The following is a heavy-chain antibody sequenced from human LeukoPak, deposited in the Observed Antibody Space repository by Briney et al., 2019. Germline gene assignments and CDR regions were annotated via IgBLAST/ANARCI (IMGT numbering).Heavy chain of an antibody. J-gene: IGHJ4*02. CDR1: GGSISPYY. CDR3: AREPSRGFYYDSSPRGYFDS. D-gene: IGHD3-22*01. CDR2: IFFSGST. V-gene: IGHV4-59*01. Sequence: SETLSLTCTVSGGSISPYYWSWIRQPPGKGLEWIGYIFFSGSTYYNPSLKSRVTISIDTSKNQFSLQLSSVTAADTALYYCAREPSRGFYYDSSPRGYFDSWGQGTLVTVSS.